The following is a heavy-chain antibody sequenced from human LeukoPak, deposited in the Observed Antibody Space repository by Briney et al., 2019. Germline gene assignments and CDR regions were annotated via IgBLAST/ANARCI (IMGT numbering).Heavy chain of an antibody. V-gene: IGHV3-7*04. CDR2: TKQDGSEK. CDR1: GFTFSSYW. J-gene: IGHJ4*02. D-gene: IGHD3-3*01. CDR3: ARGGITIFGVVIIENFDY. Sequence: PGGSLRLSCAASGFTFSSYWMSWVRQAPGKGLEWVANTKQDGSEKYYVDSVKGRFTISRDNAKNSLYLQMNSLRAEDTAVYYCARGGITIFGVVIIENFDYWGQGTLVTVSS.